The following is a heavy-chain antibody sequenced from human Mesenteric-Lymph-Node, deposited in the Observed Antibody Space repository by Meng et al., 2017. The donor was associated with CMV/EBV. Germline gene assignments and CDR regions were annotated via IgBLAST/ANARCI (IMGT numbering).Heavy chain of an antibody. V-gene: IGHV4-31*02. Sequence: SGGSISSGGYYWSWIRQHPGKGLEWIGYIYYSGSTYYNPSLKSRVTISVDTSKNQFSLKLSSVTAADTAVYYCARDTADYDFWSGYYYWGQGILVTVSS. CDR2: IYYSGST. J-gene: IGHJ4*02. CDR3: ARDTADYDFWSGYYY. D-gene: IGHD3-3*01. CDR1: GGSISSGGYY.